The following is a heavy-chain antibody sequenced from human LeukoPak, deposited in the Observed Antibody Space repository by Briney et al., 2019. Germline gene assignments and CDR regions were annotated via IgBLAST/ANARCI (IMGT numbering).Heavy chain of an antibody. CDR3: AREGLDTAMVRGIFDY. J-gene: IGHJ4*02. CDR1: GGTFSSYA. Sequence: GASVKASCKASGGTFSSYAISWVRQAPGQGLEWMGGIIPIFGTANYAQKFQGRVTITADESTSTAYMELSSLRSEDTAVYYCAREGLDTAMVRGIFDYWGQGTLVTVSS. D-gene: IGHD5-18*01. V-gene: IGHV1-69*13. CDR2: IIPIFGTA.